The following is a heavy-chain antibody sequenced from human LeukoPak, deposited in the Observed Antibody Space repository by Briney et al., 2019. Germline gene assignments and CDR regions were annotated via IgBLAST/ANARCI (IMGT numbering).Heavy chain of an antibody. V-gene: IGHV3-21*01. Sequence: GGSLRLSCAASGFTFSSYSMNWVRQAPGKGLEWVSSISSSSSYIYYADSVKGRFTISRDNAKNSLYLQMNSLRAEDTAVYYCARGVAGIQLWAHHLFDYWGQGTLVTVSS. CDR2: ISSSSSYI. J-gene: IGHJ4*02. CDR1: GFTFSSYS. D-gene: IGHD5-18*01. CDR3: ARGVAGIQLWAHHLFDY.